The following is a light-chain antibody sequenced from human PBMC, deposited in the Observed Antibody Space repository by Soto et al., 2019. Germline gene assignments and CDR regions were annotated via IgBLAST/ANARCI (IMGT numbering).Light chain of an antibody. CDR3: QQYYSRALT. CDR2: WAS. Sequence: DIVLTQSPDSLAVSLGERATINCKSSQSVLYSSNNKNYLAWYQQKPGQPPKLLIYWASTRESGVPERFSGSGSGTDFTLTISSLQAEDVAVYYCQQYYSRALTFGPGTKVDI. J-gene: IGKJ3*01. CDR1: QSVLYSSNNKNY. V-gene: IGKV4-1*01.